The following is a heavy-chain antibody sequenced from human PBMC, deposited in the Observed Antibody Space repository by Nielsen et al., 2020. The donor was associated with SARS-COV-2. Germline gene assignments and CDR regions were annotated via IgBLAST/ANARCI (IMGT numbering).Heavy chain of an antibody. CDR2: ISGSGSTI. V-gene: IGHV3-48*03. J-gene: IGHJ4*02. CDR3: ARYPLYGSGEEGY. CDR1: GFTFSSYA. D-gene: IGHD3-10*01. Sequence: GESLKISCAASGFTFSSYAMSWVRQAPGKGLEWVSAISGSGSTIYYADSVKGRFTISRDNAKNSLYLQMNSLRAEDTAVYYCARYPLYGSGEEGYWGQGTLVTVSS.